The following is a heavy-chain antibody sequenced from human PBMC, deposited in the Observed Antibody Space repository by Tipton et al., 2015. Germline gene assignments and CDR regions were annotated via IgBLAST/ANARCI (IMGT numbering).Heavy chain of an antibody. V-gene: IGHV3-43*01. CDR2: ITWDGGTT. CDR1: GFTFDDHT. J-gene: IGHJ4*02. D-gene: IGHD4-23*01. Sequence: GSLRLSCAASGFTFDDHTMYWFRQPPGKSLEWVSLITWDGGTTYYGDSVKGRFTISRDNGKNTLYLQMNSLRRDDTALYYCTKAYGGRADYSDFWGQGTLVTVSS. CDR3: TKAYGGRADYSDF.